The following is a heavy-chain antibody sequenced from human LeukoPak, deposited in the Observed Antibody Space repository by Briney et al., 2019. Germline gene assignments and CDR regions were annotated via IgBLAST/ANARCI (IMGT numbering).Heavy chain of an antibody. CDR3: ARRGGDFDAFDI. V-gene: IGHV4-59*08. CDR1: GGSISSYY. D-gene: IGHD2-21*02. CDR2: IYYSGST. Sequence: PSETLSLTCTVSGGSISSYYWSWIRQPPGKGLEWIGYIYYSGSTNYNPSLKSRVTISVDTFKNQFSLKLSSVTAADTAVYYCARRGGDFDAFDIWGQGTMVTVSS. J-gene: IGHJ3*02.